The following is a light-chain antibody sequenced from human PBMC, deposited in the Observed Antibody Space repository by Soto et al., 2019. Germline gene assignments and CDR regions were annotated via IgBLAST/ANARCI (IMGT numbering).Light chain of an antibody. CDR1: SSDVGGYNY. CDR2: EVS. J-gene: IGLJ1*01. CDR3: SSYTSSSTLV. V-gene: IGLV2-14*01. Sequence: QSALTQPASVSGSTGQSITISCTGTSSDVGGYNYVSWYQQHPGKAPKLLIYEVSNQPSGVSNRFSGSKSGNTASLTISGLQAEDVDDYYCSSYTSSSTLVFGTGTKVTVL.